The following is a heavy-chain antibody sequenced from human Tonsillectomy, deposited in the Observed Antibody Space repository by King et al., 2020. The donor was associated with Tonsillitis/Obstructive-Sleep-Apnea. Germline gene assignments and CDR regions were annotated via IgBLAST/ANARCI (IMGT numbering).Heavy chain of an antibody. CDR2: IYSGGYT. J-gene: IGHJ6*03. V-gene: IGHV3-66*01. D-gene: IGHD6-13*01. CDR1: GLIVSSNY. Sequence: VQLVESGGGLVQPGGSLRLSCAASGLIVSSNYMTWVRQAPGKGLEWVSVIYSGGYTHYADSVKGRFTISRDTSKNTLYLHMNSLRAEDTAVYFCARAEAGIFYYYMDVWGKGTTVTVSS. CDR3: ARAEAGIFYYYMDV.